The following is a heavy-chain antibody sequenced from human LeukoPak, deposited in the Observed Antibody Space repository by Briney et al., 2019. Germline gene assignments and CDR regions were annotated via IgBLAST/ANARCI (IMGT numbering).Heavy chain of an antibody. CDR3: ARPRGAYDSSGYFDY. CDR1: GFTFSSYG. J-gene: IGHJ4*02. V-gene: IGHV3-33*01. D-gene: IGHD3-22*01. CDR2: IWYDGSNK. Sequence: GGSLRLFCAASGFTFSSYGMHWVRQTPGKGLEWVAVIWYDGSNKYYADSVKGRFTISRDNSKNTLYLQMNSLRAEDTAVYYCARPRGAYDSSGYFDYWGQGTLVTVSS.